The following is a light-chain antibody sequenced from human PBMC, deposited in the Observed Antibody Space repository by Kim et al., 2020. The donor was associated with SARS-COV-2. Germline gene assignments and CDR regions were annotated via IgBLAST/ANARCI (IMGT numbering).Light chain of an antibody. CDR1: QSVSSNS. J-gene: IGKJ2*01. Sequence: SPGERGTLSCRASQSVSSNSLAWYQQKPGQAPRLLFYAASTRATGIPDRFSGSGSGTDFTLTISRLEPEDSAVYYCQQSGGSPKYTFGQGTKLEI. CDR2: AAS. CDR3: QQSGGSPKYT. V-gene: IGKV3-20*01.